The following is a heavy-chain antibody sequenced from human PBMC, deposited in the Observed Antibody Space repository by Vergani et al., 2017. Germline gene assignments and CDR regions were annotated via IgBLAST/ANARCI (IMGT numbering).Heavy chain of an antibody. D-gene: IGHD2-15*01. V-gene: IGHV7-4-1*02. CDR3: VSTRSGSCTGGSCYSGWFDP. CDR2: INSNSGNP. Sequence: QVQLVQSGSEVKKPGASVKVSCRASGYTFTNYALNWVRQAPGQGLEWMGWINSNSGNPTYAQGFKGRFVFSLDSSVSTSYLQINSLQPEDTAVYYCVSTRSGSCTGGSCYSGWFDPWGQGTLVTVSS. J-gene: IGHJ5*02. CDR1: GYTFTNYA.